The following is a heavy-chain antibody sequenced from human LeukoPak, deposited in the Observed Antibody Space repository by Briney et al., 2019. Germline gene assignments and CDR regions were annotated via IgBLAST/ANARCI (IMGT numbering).Heavy chain of an antibody. D-gene: IGHD2-2*01. CDR1: GYTFTGYY. Sequence: ASVKVSCKASGYTFTGYYMHWVRQAPGQGLEWMGWINPNSGGTNYAQKFQGRVTMTRDTSISTAYMELRSLRSDDTAVYYCARAAYIVVVPAVRNWFDPWGQGTLVTVSS. V-gene: IGHV1-2*02. CDR3: ARAAYIVVVPAVRNWFDP. CDR2: INPNSGGT. J-gene: IGHJ5*02.